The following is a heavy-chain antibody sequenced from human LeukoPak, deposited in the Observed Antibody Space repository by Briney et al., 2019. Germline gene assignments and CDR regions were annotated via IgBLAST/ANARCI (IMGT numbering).Heavy chain of an antibody. CDR3: AREHSSGWYDYYYYYMDV. D-gene: IGHD6-19*01. J-gene: IGHJ6*03. CDR2: IEQDGSEK. CDR1: GFTFSSYW. Sequence: PGGSLRLSCAASGFTFSSYWMSWVRQAPGKGLEWVANIEQDGSEKYYVDSVKGRFTISRDNAKNSLYLQMNSLRAEDTAVYYCAREHSSGWYDYYYYYMDVWGKGTTVTVSS. V-gene: IGHV3-7*01.